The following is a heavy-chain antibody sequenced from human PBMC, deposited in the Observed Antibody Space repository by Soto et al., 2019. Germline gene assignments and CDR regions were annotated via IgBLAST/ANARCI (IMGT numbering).Heavy chain of an antibody. CDR2: INHSGST. CDR1: GGSFSGYY. D-gene: IGHD2-8*01. CDR3: ASHCTSGVCYDFDY. J-gene: IGHJ4*02. Sequence: SETLSLTCAVYGGSFSGYYWSWIRQPPGKGLEWIGEINHSGSTNYNPSLKSRVTISVDTSKNQFSLKLSSVTAADTAVYYCASHCTSGVCYDFDYWGQGTLVTVSS. V-gene: IGHV4-34*01.